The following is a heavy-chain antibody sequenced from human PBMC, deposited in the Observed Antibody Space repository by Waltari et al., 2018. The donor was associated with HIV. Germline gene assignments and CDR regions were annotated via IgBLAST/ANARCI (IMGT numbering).Heavy chain of an antibody. D-gene: IGHD2-15*01. J-gene: IGHJ4*02. CDR3: AKTRGYCSGGSCYGDY. V-gene: IGHV3-23*01. CDR1: GFPFTNYA. CDR2: ISGSGDNT. Sequence: EVQLLKCGGGLVQPGGSLSLSCAASGFPFTNYAITRVRQAPGKGLEWVSSISGSGDNTYYADSVKGRFTISRDNSKNTLSLQMNSLRAEDTAFYYCAKTRGYCSGGSCYGDYWGQGALVTVSS.